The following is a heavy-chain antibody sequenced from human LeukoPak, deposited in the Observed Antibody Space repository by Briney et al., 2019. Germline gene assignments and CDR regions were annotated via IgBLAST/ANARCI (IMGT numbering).Heavy chain of an antibody. CDR1: GFTFSSYG. J-gene: IGHJ4*02. D-gene: IGHD5-18*01. V-gene: IGHV3-33*01. CDR2: IWYDGSNK. Sequence: QTGGSLRLSCAASGFTFSSYGIHWVRQAPGKGLEWVAVIWYDGSNKYYADSVKRRFTISRDNSKNTLYLQMNSLRVEDTAVYYCARDGDSAVATRVFDYWGQGTLVTVSS. CDR3: ARDGDSAVATRVFDY.